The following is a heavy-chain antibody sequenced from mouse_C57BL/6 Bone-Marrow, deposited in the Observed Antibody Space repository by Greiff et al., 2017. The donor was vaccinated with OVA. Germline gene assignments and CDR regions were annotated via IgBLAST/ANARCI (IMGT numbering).Heavy chain of an antibody. CDR3: ARLGDYYGSSYGWYFDV. CDR1: GFTFSDYY. V-gene: IGHV5-12*01. CDR2: LSNGGGST. D-gene: IGHD1-1*01. Sequence: EVKVVESGGGLVQPGGSLKLSCAASGFTFSDYYMYWVRQTPEKRLEWVAYLSNGGGSTYYPATVKGRFTISRDNAKNTLYLQMSRLKSEDTAMYYCARLGDYYGSSYGWYFDVWGTGTTVTVSS. J-gene: IGHJ1*03.